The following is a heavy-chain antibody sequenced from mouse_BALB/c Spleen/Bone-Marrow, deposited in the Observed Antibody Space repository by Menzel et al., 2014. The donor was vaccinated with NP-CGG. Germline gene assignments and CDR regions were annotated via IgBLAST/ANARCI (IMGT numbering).Heavy chain of an antibody. Sequence: VQLQQSGAELVKPGASVKLSCTASGFNIKDTYMHWVKQRPEQGLEWIGRIDPANGNTKYDSKFQGKATITADTSSNTAYLQLSSLTSEDTAVYYCATMITDWYFDVWGAGTTVTVSS. CDR1: GFNIKDTY. D-gene: IGHD2-4*01. J-gene: IGHJ1*01. CDR3: ATMITDWYFDV. V-gene: IGHV14-3*02. CDR2: IDPANGNT.